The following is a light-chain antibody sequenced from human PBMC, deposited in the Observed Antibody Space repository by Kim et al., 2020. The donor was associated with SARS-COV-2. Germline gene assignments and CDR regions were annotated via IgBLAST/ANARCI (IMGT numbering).Light chain of an antibody. CDR1: HIVNSN. CDR2: GAS. J-gene: IGKJ2*01. V-gene: IGKV3-15*01. CDR3: QQYNNWPRT. Sequence: SVAPGTRATLSGRSSHIVNSNLAWYQQKPGPAPSLRIYGASTRATGIPARFSGSGSGTEFTLTISSLQSEDIVVYYCQQYNNWPRTFGQGTKLEI.